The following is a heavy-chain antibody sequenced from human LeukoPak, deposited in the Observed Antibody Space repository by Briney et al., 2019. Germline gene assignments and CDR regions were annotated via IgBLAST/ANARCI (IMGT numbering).Heavy chain of an antibody. V-gene: IGHV1-24*01. CDR3: AIYGTIVGAAFDY. CDR1: GYTLTELS. J-gene: IGHJ4*02. Sequence: ASVKVSCKVSGYTLTELSMHWVRQAPGKGLEWMGGFDPEDGETIYAQKFQGRVTMAEDTSTDTAYMELRSLRSDDTAVYYCAIYGTIVGAAFDYWGQGTLVTVSS. D-gene: IGHD1-26*01. CDR2: FDPEDGET.